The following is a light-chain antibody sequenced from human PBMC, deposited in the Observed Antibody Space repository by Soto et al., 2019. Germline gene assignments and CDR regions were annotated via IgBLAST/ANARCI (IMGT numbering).Light chain of an antibody. V-gene: IGKV1-5*01. CDR3: QQYNSFSRK. Sequence: DIQMTQSPSTLSASVVYTVTVTFRASQSVIVWLASYQQKPGEAPKLLIYDASSLESGVPSRFSGSRSGTEFTLTISSLQPADFATYYCQQYNSFSRKFGQGTKVDIK. CDR1: QSVIVW. CDR2: DAS. J-gene: IGKJ1*01.